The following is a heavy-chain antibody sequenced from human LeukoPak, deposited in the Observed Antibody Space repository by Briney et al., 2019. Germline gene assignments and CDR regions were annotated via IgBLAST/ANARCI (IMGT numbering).Heavy chain of an antibody. D-gene: IGHD3-3*01. CDR2: IKQDRSEK. J-gene: IGHJ4*02. CDR1: GFTVSNNY. CDR3: ARLREIPVFGVVTKSTSYFDY. Sequence: AGGSLRLSCAASGFTVSNNYMTWVRQAPGKGLELVANIKQDRSEKYYVDSVKGRFTISRDNAKNSLYLQMNSLRAEDTAVYYCARLREIPVFGVVTKSTSYFDYWGQGTLVTVSS. V-gene: IGHV3-7*01.